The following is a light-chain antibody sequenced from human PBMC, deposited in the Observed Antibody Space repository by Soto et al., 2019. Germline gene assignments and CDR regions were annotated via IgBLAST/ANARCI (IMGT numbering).Light chain of an antibody. Sequence: DIQMTQSPSSLSASVGDRVTITCRASLSIANYLNWYQQIPGKAPKLLIFAASSLQSGVPSRFSGSGSGTDVTLTISSLRPEDFATYYCQQCYSTSYTFGQGTKLEI. CDR1: LSIANY. J-gene: IGKJ2*01. V-gene: IGKV1-39*01. CDR2: AAS. CDR3: QQCYSTSYT.